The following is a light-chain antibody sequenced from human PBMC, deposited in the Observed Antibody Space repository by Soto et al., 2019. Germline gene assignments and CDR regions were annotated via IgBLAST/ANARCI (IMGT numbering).Light chain of an antibody. CDR3: QQYNNWPRT. J-gene: IGKJ1*01. Sequence: IMLTQSPATLSVSPGERAPLSCRASQSVSSNLAWYQQKPGQAPRLLIYGASTRATGIPARFSGSGSGTEFTLTISSLQSEDFAVYYCQQYNNWPRTFGQGTNVDIK. V-gene: IGKV3-15*01. CDR1: QSVSSN. CDR2: GAS.